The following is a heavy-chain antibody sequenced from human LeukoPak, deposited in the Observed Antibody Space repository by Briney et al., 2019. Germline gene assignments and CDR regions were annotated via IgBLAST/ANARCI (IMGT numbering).Heavy chain of an antibody. CDR3: AREGDTAMVSYYFDY. V-gene: IGHV3-30-3*01. J-gene: IGHJ4*02. Sequence: LRLSCAASGFTFSSYAMHWVRQAPGKGLEWVAVISYDGSNKYYADSVKGRFTISRDNSKSTLYLQMNSLRAEDTAVYYCAREGDTAMVSYYFDYWGQGTLVTVSS. CDR1: GFTFSSYA. CDR2: ISYDGSNK. D-gene: IGHD5-18*01.